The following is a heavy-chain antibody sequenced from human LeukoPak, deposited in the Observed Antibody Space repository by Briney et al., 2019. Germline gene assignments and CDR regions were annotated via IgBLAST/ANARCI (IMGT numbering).Heavy chain of an antibody. CDR1: GFSFSSYN. D-gene: IGHD1-26*01. Sequence: GGSLRLSCEASGFSFSSYNMDWVRQTPGKGLEWISSITTSSTYTFYADSVKGRFTISRDNAKNSVYLQMNSLRAEDTAIYYCVRDKVVGATVFDYWGQGARVTVSS. CDR3: VRDKVVGATVFDY. V-gene: IGHV3-21*01. CDR2: ITTSSTYT. J-gene: IGHJ4*02.